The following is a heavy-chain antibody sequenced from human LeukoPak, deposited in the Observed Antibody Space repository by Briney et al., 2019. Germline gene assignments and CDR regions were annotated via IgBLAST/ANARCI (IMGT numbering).Heavy chain of an antibody. V-gene: IGHV3-23*01. CDR1: GFTFDNYA. Sequence: GGSLRLSCAASGFTFDNYAMNWVRQAPGKGLEWVLGISGSGVNTYCADSVKGRFTISRDNSKNTLYLQLNSLRGEDTAMYYYARDTIDNYAPHAMDVWGQGTTVTVSS. D-gene: IGHD1-20*01. J-gene: IGHJ6*02. CDR2: ISGSGVNT. CDR3: ARDTIDNYAPHAMDV.